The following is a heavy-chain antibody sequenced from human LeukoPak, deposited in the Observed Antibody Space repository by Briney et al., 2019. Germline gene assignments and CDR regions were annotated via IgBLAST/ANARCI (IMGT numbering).Heavy chain of an antibody. Sequence: SETLSLTCAVYGGSFSGYYWSWIRQPPGKGLEWIGEINHSGSTNYNPSLKSRVTISLDPSQNQFSLKLSSVTAADTAVYYCAGGGSFALWGQGTLVTVSS. V-gene: IGHV4-34*01. CDR3: AGGGSFAL. CDR1: GGSFSGYY. D-gene: IGHD1-26*01. CDR2: INHSGST. J-gene: IGHJ4*02.